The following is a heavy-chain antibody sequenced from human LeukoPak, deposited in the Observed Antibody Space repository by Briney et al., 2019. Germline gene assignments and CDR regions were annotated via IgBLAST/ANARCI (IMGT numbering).Heavy chain of an antibody. J-gene: IGHJ4*02. D-gene: IGHD3-22*01. CDR2: ISGSGGST. Sequence: PGGSRRLSCAASGFTFSSYAMSWVRQAPGKGLEWVSAISGSGGSTYYADSVKGRFTISRDNSRNTLYLQMNSLRAEDTAVYYCAKGVRRSSDYSSPVDYWGQGTLVTVSS. CDR1: GFTFSSYA. V-gene: IGHV3-23*01. CDR3: AKGVRRSSDYSSPVDY.